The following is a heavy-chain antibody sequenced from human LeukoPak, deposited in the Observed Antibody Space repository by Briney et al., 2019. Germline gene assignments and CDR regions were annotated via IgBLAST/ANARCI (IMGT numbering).Heavy chain of an antibody. CDR2: IKQDGSEK. Sequence: PGGSLRLSYAASGFTFSSYWVSWVRQAPGKGLERVANIKQDGSEKYYVDSVKGRFTISRDNAKNSMYLQMNSLRAEDTAVYYCASGPYYDFWSGYSAYRTFDYWGQGTLVTVSS. D-gene: IGHD3-3*01. CDR3: ASGPYYDFWSGYSAYRTFDY. J-gene: IGHJ4*02. V-gene: IGHV3-7*01. CDR1: GFTFSSYW.